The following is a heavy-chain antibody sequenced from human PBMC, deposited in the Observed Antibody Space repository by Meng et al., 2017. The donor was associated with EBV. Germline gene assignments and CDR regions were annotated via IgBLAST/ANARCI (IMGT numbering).Heavy chain of an antibody. CDR3: ARVGIAVAGTGDY. D-gene: IGHD6-19*01. Sequence: QVRLVRSGAECNKPGASLKVSCKASGYTFTGYYMHWVRQAPGQGLEWMGRINPNSGGTNYAQKFQGRVTMTRDTSISTAYMELSRLRSDDTAVYYCARVGIAVAGTGDYWGQGTLVTVSS. V-gene: IGHV1-2*06. CDR2: INPNSGGT. CDR1: GYTFTGYY. J-gene: IGHJ4*02.